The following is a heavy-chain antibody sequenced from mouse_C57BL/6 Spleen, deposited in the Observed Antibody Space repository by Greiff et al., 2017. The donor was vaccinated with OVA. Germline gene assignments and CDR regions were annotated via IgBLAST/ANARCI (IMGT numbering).Heavy chain of an antibody. CDR1: GYTFTDYY. CDR2: INPYNGGT. V-gene: IGHV1-19*01. D-gene: IGHD1-1*01. J-gene: IGHJ2*01. CDR3: ARYTTVVCDY. Sequence: EVQLQQSGPVLVKPGASVKMSCKASGYTFTDYYMNWVKQSHGKSLEWIGVINPYNGGTSYNQKFKGKATLTVDKSSSTAYMELNSLTSEDSAVYYCARYTTVVCDYWGQGTTLTVSS.